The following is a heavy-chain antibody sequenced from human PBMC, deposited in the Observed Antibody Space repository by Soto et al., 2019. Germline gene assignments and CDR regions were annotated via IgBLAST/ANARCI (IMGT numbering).Heavy chain of an antibody. CDR3: ARDGDCTNGVCYLDY. D-gene: IGHD2-8*01. CDR1: GYTFTGYY. Sequence: ASVKVSCKASGYTFTGYYMHWVRQAPGQGLEWMGWINPNSGGTNYAKKFQGWVTMTRDTSISTAYMELSRLRSDDTAVYYCARDGDCTNGVCYLDYWGQGTLVTVSS. CDR2: INPNSGGT. J-gene: IGHJ4*02. V-gene: IGHV1-2*04.